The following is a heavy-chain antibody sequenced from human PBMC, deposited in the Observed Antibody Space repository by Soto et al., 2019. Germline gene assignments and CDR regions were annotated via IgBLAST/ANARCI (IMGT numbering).Heavy chain of an antibody. CDR1: GFSLSTSGVG. CDR2: MYLNDEK. CDR3: LHRHYRDYNY. Sequence: QITLKDSGPTLVKPTQTLTLTCTLSGFSLSTSGVGVGWISQTPGKHHNWLALMYLNDEKRYKPSLQTRLIIANDTSKNRVDLTMTSVDPVDTATYSCLHRHYRDYNYWGQGTLVTVSS. J-gene: IGHJ4*02. V-gene: IGHV2-5*01. D-gene: IGHD4-17*01.